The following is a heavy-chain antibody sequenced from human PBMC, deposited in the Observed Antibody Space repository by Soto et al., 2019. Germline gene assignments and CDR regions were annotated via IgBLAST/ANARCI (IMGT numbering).Heavy chain of an antibody. J-gene: IGHJ4*02. CDR3: ARGSAWDDPTVDY. CDR1: GGSFSGYY. Sequence: QVQLQQWGAGLLKPSETLSLTCAVYGGSFSGYYWSWIRQPPGKGLEWSGEINHSGSTNYNPSLKSRVTISVDTSKNQFSLKLSSVTAADTAVYYCARGSAWDDPTVDYWGQGTLVTVSS. D-gene: IGHD1-1*01. V-gene: IGHV4-34*01. CDR2: INHSGST.